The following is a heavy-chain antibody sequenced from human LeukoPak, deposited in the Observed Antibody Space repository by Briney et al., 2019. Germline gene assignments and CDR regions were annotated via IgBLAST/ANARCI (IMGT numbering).Heavy chain of an antibody. CDR1: GGTFSSYA. D-gene: IGHD6-13*01. V-gene: IGHV1-69*13. Sequence: SVKVSCKASGGTFSSYAISWVRQAPGQGLEWMGGIIPIFGTANYAQKFQGRVTVTADESTSTAYMELSSLRSEDTAVYYCATRGLSSTNYYYYYGMDVWGQGTTVTVSS. CDR3: ATRGLSSTNYYYYYGMDV. J-gene: IGHJ6*02. CDR2: IIPIFGTA.